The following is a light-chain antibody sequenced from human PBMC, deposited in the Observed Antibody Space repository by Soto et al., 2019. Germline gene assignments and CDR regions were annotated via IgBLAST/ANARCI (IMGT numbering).Light chain of an antibody. Sequence: DIQMTQSPSSLSVSVGDRVTITFRASQSIGGFLNWYQQKLGKAPKLLIYAASSLQSGVPSRFSGSGSGTDFTLTISSLQAEDVAVYYCQQYYSAPLTFGGGTKVDIK. CDR2: AAS. CDR3: QQYYSAPLT. J-gene: IGKJ4*01. CDR1: QSIGGF. V-gene: IGKV1-39*01.